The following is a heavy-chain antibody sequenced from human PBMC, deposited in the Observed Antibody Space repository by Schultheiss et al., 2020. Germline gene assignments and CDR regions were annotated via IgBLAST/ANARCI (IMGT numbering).Heavy chain of an antibody. CDR3: AADVAGRGVGEFDY. Sequence: GGSLRLSCAASGFTFRDAWMTWVRQAPGTGLEWVGRIKYSFATDYAAPVEGRFTVSRDDSKDTFYLQMNSLKTDDTAVYYCAADVAGRGVGEFDYWGQGTLVTVSS. V-gene: IGHV3-15*05. CDR2: IKYSFAT. J-gene: IGHJ4*02. CDR1: GFTFRDAW. D-gene: IGHD3-10*01.